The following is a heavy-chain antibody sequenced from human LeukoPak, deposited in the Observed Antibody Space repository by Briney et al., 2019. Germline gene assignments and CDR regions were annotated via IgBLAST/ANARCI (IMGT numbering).Heavy chain of an antibody. CDR1: GFTFSSYA. CDR2: IKQDGSEK. Sequence: PGGSLRLSCAASGFTFSSYAMSWVRQAPGKGLEWVANIKQDGSEKYYVDSVKGRFTISRDNAKNSLYLQMNSLRAEDTAVYYCARDRYYHGSGSFLFDYWGQGTLVTVSS. V-gene: IGHV3-7*01. J-gene: IGHJ4*02. D-gene: IGHD3-10*01. CDR3: ARDRYYHGSGSFLFDY.